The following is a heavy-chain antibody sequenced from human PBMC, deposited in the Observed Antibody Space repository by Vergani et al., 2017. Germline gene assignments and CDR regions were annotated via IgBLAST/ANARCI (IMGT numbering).Heavy chain of an antibody. D-gene: IGHD3-9*01. Sequence: QVQVVQSGAEVKKSGASVKVSCKTSGYTFSNYYMHWVRQAPGQGLEWMGIINPSGGHTNYAQKFQGRVTMTRDTSTGTVYMELSSLRSEDTAIYYCDRWDYGILTGSRYWGQGTLVTVSA. CDR2: INPSGGHT. CDR3: DRWDYGILTGSRY. V-gene: IGHV1-46*03. J-gene: IGHJ4*02. CDR1: GYTFSNYY.